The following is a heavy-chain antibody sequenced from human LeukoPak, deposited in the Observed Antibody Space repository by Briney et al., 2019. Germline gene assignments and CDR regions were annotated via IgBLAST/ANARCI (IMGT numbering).Heavy chain of an antibody. Sequence: SETLSLTCTVSGYSISSGYYWGWIRQPPGKGLEWIGSIYHSGSTYYNPSLKSRVTISLDKSKNQFSLNLKSVTAADTAVYYCARGELLWFGELSGYGMDVWGQGTTVTVSS. D-gene: IGHD3-10*01. J-gene: IGHJ6*02. CDR3: ARGELLWFGELSGYGMDV. CDR2: IYHSGST. V-gene: IGHV4-38-2*02. CDR1: GYSISSGYY.